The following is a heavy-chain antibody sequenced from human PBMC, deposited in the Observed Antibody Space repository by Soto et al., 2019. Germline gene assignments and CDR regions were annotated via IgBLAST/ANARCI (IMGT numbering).Heavy chain of an antibody. CDR2: INAGNGNT. CDR3: ARDIVYCGGDCYPNWFDP. CDR1: GYTFTSYA. J-gene: IGHJ5*02. V-gene: IGHV1-3*01. D-gene: IGHD2-21*02. Sequence: QVQLVQSGAEVKKPGDSVKVSCKASGYTFTSYAMHWVRQAPGQRLEWMGWINAGNGNTKYSQKLQGRVTITRDTSAGTAYMELSSLRSEDTAVYYCARDIVYCGGDCYPNWFDPWCQGTLVTVSS.